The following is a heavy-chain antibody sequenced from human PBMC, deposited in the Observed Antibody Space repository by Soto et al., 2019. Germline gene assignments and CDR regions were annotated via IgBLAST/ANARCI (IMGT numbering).Heavy chain of an antibody. Sequence: GGSLRLSCAASGFTFSSYGMHWVRQAPGKGLEWVAVIWYDGSNKYYADSVKGRFTISRDNSKNTLYLQMNSLRAEDTAVYYCARDRGYIQGAFDIWGQGTMVTVSS. J-gene: IGHJ3*02. D-gene: IGHD3-10*01. CDR2: IWYDGSNK. CDR1: GFTFSSYG. CDR3: ARDRGYIQGAFDI. V-gene: IGHV3-33*01.